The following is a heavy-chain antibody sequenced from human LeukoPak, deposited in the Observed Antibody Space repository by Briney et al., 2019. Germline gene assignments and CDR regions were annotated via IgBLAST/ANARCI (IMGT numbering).Heavy chain of an antibody. J-gene: IGHJ4*02. CDR3: ARHHYHDSSGYSS. CDR1: GGSISSSSYY. Sequence: SETLSLTCTVSGGSISSSSYYWGWIRQTPGKGLEWIGSLYYSGSTYYNPSLKSRVTISVDTSKNQFSLKLSSVTAADTAVYYCARHHYHDSSGYSSWGQGTLVTVSS. CDR2: LYYSGST. V-gene: IGHV4-39*01. D-gene: IGHD3-22*01.